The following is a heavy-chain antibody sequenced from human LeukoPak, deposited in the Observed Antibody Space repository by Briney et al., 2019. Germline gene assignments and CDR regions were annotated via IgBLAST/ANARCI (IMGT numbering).Heavy chain of an antibody. CDR3: TTDPIPIVVVPAASAEYFQH. J-gene: IGHJ1*01. Sequence: GSLRLSCAASGFTFGNFAMSWVRQPPGKGLEWLSAITNSGSTTYSADSVKGRFTISRDNSMNTLYLQMNSLRAEDTAVYYCTTDPIPIVVVPAASAEYFQHWGQGTLVTVSS. CDR2: ITNSGSTT. D-gene: IGHD2-2*01. V-gene: IGHV3-23*01. CDR1: GFTFGNFA.